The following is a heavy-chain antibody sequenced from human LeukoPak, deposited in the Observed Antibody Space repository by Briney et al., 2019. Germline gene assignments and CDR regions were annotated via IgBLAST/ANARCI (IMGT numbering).Heavy chain of an antibody. CDR2: INHSGST. CDR1: GGSFSGYY. V-gene: IGHV4-34*01. Sequence: SETLSLTCAVYGGSFSGYYWSWIRQPPGKGLEWIGEINHSGSTNYNPSLKSRVTISVDTSKNQFSLKLSSVTAADTAVYYCARGGYSGYQVGYYYYGMDVWGQGTTVTVSS. D-gene: IGHD5-12*01. CDR3: ARGGYSGYQVGYYYYGMDV. J-gene: IGHJ6*02.